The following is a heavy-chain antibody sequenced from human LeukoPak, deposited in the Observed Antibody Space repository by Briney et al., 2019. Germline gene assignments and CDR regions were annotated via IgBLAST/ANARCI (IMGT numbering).Heavy chain of an antibody. CDR2: INPNSGGT. D-gene: IGHD3-22*01. V-gene: IGHV1-2*02. CDR3: ARAIRYYYDSSGYYYHWYFDL. Sequence: ASVKVSCKASGYTFTGYYMHWVRQAPGQGLEWMGWINPNSGGTNYAQKFQGRVTMTRDTSISTAYMELSRLRSDDTAVYYCARAIRYYYDSSGYYYHWYFDLRGRGTLVTVSS. J-gene: IGHJ2*01. CDR1: GYTFTGYY.